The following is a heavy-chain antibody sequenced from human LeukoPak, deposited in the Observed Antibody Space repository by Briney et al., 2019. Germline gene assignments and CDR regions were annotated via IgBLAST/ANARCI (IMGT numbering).Heavy chain of an antibody. CDR1: GFTFSIYS. CDR2: ISSSSSDI. V-gene: IGHV3-21*01. CDR3: ARFTRYGDYAGDWFDP. J-gene: IGHJ5*02. D-gene: IGHD4-17*01. Sequence: GGSLRLSCAASGFTFSIYSMNWVRQAPGKGLEWVSSISSSSSDIYYADSVKGAVTMSRQNVKNSRYLQMNSLRAEETAVYYCARFTRYGDYAGDWFDPWGQGTLVTVSS.